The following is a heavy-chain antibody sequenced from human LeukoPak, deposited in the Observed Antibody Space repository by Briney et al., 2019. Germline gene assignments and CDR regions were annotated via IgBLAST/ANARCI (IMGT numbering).Heavy chain of an antibody. CDR2: ISAYNGNT. CDR3: ARAALYRSGYSSSWYDY. J-gene: IGHJ4*02. V-gene: IGHV1-18*01. D-gene: IGHD6-13*01. Sequence: ASVKVSCKASGYTFTSYGISWVRQAPGQGLEWMGWISAYNGNTNYAQKLQGRVTMTTDTSTSTAYMELRSLRSDDTAVYYCARAALYRSGYSSSWYDYWGQGTLVTVSS. CDR1: GYTFTSYG.